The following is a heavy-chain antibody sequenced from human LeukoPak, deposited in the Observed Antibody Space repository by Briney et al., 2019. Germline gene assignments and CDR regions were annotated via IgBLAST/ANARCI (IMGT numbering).Heavy chain of an antibody. CDR2: ITATGGST. J-gene: IGHJ4*02. CDR3: ARDTHEKNYFDY. Sequence: GGSLRLSCADSGLIFNGYAVNWVRQAPGKGLEWVSSITATGGSTYYADSVKGRFTISRDNSKNTLFLQMNSLRAEDTAVYYCARDTHEKNYFDYWGRGTLVTVSS. CDR1: GLIFNGYA. V-gene: IGHV3-23*01.